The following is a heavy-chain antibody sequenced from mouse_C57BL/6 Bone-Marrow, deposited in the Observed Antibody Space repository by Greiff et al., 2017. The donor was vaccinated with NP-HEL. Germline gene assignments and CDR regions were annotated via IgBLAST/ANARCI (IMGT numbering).Heavy chain of an antibody. V-gene: IGHV5-4*01. J-gene: IGHJ3*01. CDR1: GFTFSSYA. CDR2: ISDGGSYT. CDR3: ARDDYSAWFAY. D-gene: IGHD2-4*01. Sequence: VQLKESGGGLVKPGGSLKLSCAASGFTFSSYAMSWVRQTPEKRLEWVATISDGGSYTSYPDNVNGRFTISRDNAKNNRYLQMSHLKSEDTAMYYCARDDYSAWFAYWGQGTLVTGSA.